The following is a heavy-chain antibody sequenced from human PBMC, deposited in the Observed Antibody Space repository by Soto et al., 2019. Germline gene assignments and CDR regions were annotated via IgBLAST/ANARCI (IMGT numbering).Heavy chain of an antibody. J-gene: IGHJ6*02. Sequence: PSETLSLTCTVSGGSISSSSYYWGWIRQPPGKGLEWIGSIYYNGSTYYNPSLKSRVTISVDTSKNQFSLKLSSVTAADTAVYYCARVCGGDCHYGMDVWGQGTTVTVSS. CDR3: ARVCGGDCHYGMDV. CDR1: GGSISSSSYY. V-gene: IGHV4-39*07. CDR2: IYYNGST. D-gene: IGHD2-21*02.